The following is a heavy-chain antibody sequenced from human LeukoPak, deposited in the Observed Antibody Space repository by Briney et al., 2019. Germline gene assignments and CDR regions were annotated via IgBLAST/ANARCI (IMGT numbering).Heavy chain of an antibody. Sequence: PSETLSLTCTVSGGSISSSSYYWGWIRQPPGKGLEWIGSIYYSGSTYYNPSLKSRVTISVDTSKNQFSLKLSSVTAADTAVYYCARIPYGKYYDSSYYYYMDVWGKGTTVTVSS. CDR2: IYYSGST. J-gene: IGHJ6*03. CDR1: GGSISSSSYY. D-gene: IGHD3-22*01. CDR3: ARIPYGKYYDSSYYYYMDV. V-gene: IGHV4-39*01.